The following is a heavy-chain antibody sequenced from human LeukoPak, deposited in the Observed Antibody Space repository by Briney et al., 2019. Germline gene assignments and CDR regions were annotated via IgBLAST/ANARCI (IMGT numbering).Heavy chain of an antibody. D-gene: IGHD6-19*01. V-gene: IGHV3-30*18. CDR1: GFTFSSHG. CDR2: LSYDGSNN. J-gene: IGHJ4*02. Sequence: GGSLRLSCAASGFTFSSHGMHWVRQAPGKGLEWVAVLSYDGSNNYYADPVKGRFTISRDNSKNTLYLQMNSLRVEDTAVYYCAKSMGQWLPPDYWGQGTLVTVSS. CDR3: AKSMGQWLPPDY.